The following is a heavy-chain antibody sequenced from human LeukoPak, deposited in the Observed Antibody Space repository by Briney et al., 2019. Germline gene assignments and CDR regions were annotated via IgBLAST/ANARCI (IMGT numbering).Heavy chain of an antibody. J-gene: IGHJ6*03. CDR3: ARGESFYYYYMDV. Sequence: PSETLSLTCTVSGASMSSFHWTWLRQPPGKGLEWIGLIYDNGTTYYNPSLKSRVTISVDTSNNQFSLKLRSVTAADTAVYYCARGESFYYYYMDVWGKGTTVTVSS. CDR1: GASMSSFH. V-gene: IGHV4-59*01. CDR2: IYDNGTT.